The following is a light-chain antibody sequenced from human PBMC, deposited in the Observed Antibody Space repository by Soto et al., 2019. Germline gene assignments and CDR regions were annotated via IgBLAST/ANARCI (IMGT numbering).Light chain of an antibody. Sequence: QSVLTQPASVSGSPGQSITISCTGTSSDVGGYNSVSWYQQHPGKAPKLMIYEVSNRPSGVSNRFSGSKSGNTASLTISGLQAEDEADYYCSSYTRSSTLVVFGGGTQLTVL. CDR2: EVS. CDR1: SSDVGGYNS. V-gene: IGLV2-14*01. J-gene: IGLJ2*01. CDR3: SSYTRSSTLVV.